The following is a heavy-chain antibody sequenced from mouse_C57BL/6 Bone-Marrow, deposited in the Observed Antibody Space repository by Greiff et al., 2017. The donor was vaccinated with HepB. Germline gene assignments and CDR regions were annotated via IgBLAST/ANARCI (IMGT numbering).Heavy chain of an antibody. Sequence: EVQLQHSGPELVKPGASVKISCKASGYTFTDYYMNWVQQSHGKSLEWIGDINPNNGGTSYTQKLKGKATLTVDKSSSTAYLELRSLTSEDSAVYYCARRIRYGSTYFDYWGKGTTLTVSS. CDR3: ARRIRYGSTYFDY. CDR2: INPNNGGT. V-gene: IGHV1-26*01. D-gene: IGHD1-1*01. CDR1: GYTFTDYY. J-gene: IGHJ2*01.